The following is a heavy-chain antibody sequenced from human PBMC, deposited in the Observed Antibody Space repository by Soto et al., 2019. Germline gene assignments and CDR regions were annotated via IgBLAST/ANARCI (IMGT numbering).Heavy chain of an antibody. CDR2: IYYSGST. V-gene: IGHV4-30-4*01. D-gene: IGHD5-18*01. Sequence: SETLSLTCTVSGGSISSGDYYWSWIRQPPGKGLEWIGYIYYSGSTYYNPSLKSRVTISVDTSKNQFSLKLSSVTAADTAVYYCARGNVDTDTHNWFDPWGQGTLVTVSS. CDR1: GGSISSGDYY. CDR3: ARGNVDTDTHNWFDP. J-gene: IGHJ5*02.